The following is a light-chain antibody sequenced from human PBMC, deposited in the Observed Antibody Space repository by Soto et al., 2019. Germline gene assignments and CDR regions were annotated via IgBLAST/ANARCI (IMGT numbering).Light chain of an antibody. V-gene: IGLV2-14*03. CDR1: SSDVGGHNY. Sequence: QSVLTQPASVCGSPGESITISCTGTSSDVGGHNYVSWYQHHPGKAPKLILYAVGDRPSGVSYRFSVSNSGNTASLTISWLQTADEADYLCSSFTSSMTSGFGSGTRLT. CDR3: SSFTSSMTSG. CDR2: AVG. J-gene: IGLJ1*01.